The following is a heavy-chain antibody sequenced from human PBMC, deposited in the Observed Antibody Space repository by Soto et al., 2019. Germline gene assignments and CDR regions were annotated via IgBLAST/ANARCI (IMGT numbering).Heavy chain of an antibody. CDR2: ISPETGKT. V-gene: IGHV1-18*01. J-gene: IGHJ4*02. CDR1: GYTFTNFG. Sequence: QVQLVQSGAEVKRPGASVKVSCTASGYTFTNFGVTWVRQAPGQGLEWMSWISPETGKTYCARKLQGRVTMTTDTSTNIAYMELGSLRSDDTAVYYCVRDLRDYGGDVGYFDYWGQGTLVIVSS. CDR3: VRDLRDYGGDVGYFDY. D-gene: IGHD2-21*02.